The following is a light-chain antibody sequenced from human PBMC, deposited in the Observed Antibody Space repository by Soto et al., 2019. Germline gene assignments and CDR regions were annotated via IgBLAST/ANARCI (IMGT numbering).Light chain of an antibody. CDR1: NSNVGDNT. CDR2: SHN. J-gene: IGLJ2*01. V-gene: IGLV1-44*01. CDR3: AAWDDSLNGPV. Sequence: QSVLTQPPSASGTPGQKVTISCSGSNSNVGDNTVNWCQQLPGAAPKLLIYSHNQRPSGVPDRFSGSKSGTSASLAISGLQSEDEADYYCAAWDDSLNGPVFGGGTKLTVL.